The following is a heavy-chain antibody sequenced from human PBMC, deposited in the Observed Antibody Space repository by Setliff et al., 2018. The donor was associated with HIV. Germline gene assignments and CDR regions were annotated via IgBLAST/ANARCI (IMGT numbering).Heavy chain of an antibody. CDR1: GFTFSSYA. V-gene: IGHV3-23*01. Sequence: ASGFTFSSYAKNWVRQAPGKGLEWVSVISGRGESTDYADSVKGRFTISRDNGRNTLYLQMNSLRDEDSAVYHCAREGPPVDVAGRYLQHWGRGTLVTVSS. CDR3: AREGPPVDVAGRYLQH. J-gene: IGHJ1*01. D-gene: IGHD2-15*01. CDR2: ISGRGEST.